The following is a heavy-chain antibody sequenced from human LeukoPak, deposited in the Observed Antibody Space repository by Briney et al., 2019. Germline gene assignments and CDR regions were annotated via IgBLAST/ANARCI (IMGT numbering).Heavy chain of an antibody. J-gene: IGHJ4*02. D-gene: IGHD2-21*01. Sequence: SETLSLTCTVSGGSISSRSYYWGWIRQPPGKGLEWIGSIYYSGSTYYNPSLKSRVTISVDTSKNQFSLKLSSVTAADTAAYYCARYLHISAPFDVWGQGTLVTVSS. V-gene: IGHV4-39*01. CDR3: ARYLHISAPFDV. CDR1: GGSISSRSYY. CDR2: IYYSGST.